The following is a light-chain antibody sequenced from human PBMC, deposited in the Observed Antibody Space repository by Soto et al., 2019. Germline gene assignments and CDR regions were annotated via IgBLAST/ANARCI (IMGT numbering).Light chain of an antibody. CDR3: SSRTSTSTRV. V-gene: IGLV2-14*01. CDR2: DVS. CDR1: TSDVGGYNS. Sequence: ALTQPASVSGSPGQSITISCTGTTSDVGGYNSVSWYQQHPGKAPELMIYDVSNRPSGISYRFSGSKSGNTASLTISGLQAEDEADYYCSSRTSTSTRVFGTGTKVTVL. J-gene: IGLJ1*01.